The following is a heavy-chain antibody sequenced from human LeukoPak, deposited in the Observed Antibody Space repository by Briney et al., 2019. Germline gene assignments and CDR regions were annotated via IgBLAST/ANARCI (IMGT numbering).Heavy chain of an antibody. D-gene: IGHD3-22*01. Sequence: TSETLSLTCAVYGGSFSGYYWSWIRQPPGKGLEWIGEINHSGSTNYNPSLKSRVTTSVDTSKNQFSLKLSSVTAADTAVYYCARGRSFSHYDSSGYSPLGYWGQGTLVTVSS. V-gene: IGHV4-34*01. CDR1: GGSFSGYY. CDR2: INHSGST. J-gene: IGHJ4*02. CDR3: ARGRSFSHYDSSGYSPLGY.